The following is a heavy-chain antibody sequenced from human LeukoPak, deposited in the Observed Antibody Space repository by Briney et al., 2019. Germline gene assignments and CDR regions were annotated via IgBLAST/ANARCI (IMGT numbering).Heavy chain of an antibody. D-gene: IGHD3-10*01. Sequence: ASVTVSCKASGYTFTCYGISWVRQAPGQGLEWMGWISAYNGNTNYAQKLQGRVTMTTDTSTSTAYMELRSLRSDDTAVYYCARDGYGSGSYHTAYYYYYYGMDVWGQGTTVTVSS. V-gene: IGHV1-18*01. CDR1: GYTFTCYG. J-gene: IGHJ6*02. CDR2: ISAYNGNT. CDR3: ARDGYGSGSYHTAYYYYYYGMDV.